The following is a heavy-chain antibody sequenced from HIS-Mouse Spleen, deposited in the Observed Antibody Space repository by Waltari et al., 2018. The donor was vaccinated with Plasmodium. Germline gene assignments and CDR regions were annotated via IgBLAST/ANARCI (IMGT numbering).Heavy chain of an antibody. CDR3: ARGAARQYFQH. D-gene: IGHD6-6*01. CDR1: GYTFTSYY. Sequence: QVQLVQSGAEVKKPGASVKVSCKASGYTFTSYYMHWVRQAPGQGLEWMGIINPSGGSTSYAQKFQGSGTMTRDTSTSTVYMELSSLRSEDTAVYYCARGAARQYFQHWGQGTLVTVSS. CDR2: INPSGGST. J-gene: IGHJ1*01. V-gene: IGHV1-46*01.